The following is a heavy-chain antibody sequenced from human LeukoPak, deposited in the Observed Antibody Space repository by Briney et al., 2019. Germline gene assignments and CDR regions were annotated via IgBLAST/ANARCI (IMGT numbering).Heavy chain of an antibody. J-gene: IGHJ6*04. CDR3: AIFWAKVCPFLGEDV. Sequence: SSETLSLTCTVSGGSISSSSYYWGWIRQPPGKGLEWIGYVYTSGSSKYNPSLRSRVTISLETSTNQFSLRLSVVTAADTAVYYCAIFWAKVCPFLGEDVWGKGATVTVSS. D-gene: IGHD2-2*01. CDR1: GGSISSSSYY. CDR2: VYTSGSS. V-gene: IGHV4-61*05.